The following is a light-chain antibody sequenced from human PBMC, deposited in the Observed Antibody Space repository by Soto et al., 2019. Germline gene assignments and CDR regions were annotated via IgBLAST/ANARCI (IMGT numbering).Light chain of an antibody. CDR3: MQATQFPPT. V-gene: IGKV2-24*01. Sequence: DIVMTQTPLSSPVTLGQPASISCRSSQSLLDSDGDTYLSWLQQRPGQPPRLLIYKTSSRFSGVPDRISGSGAGTDFTLKIRRVEFEDVGVYYCMQATQFPPTFGQGTKLEI. J-gene: IGKJ2*01. CDR1: QSLLDSDGDTY. CDR2: KTS.